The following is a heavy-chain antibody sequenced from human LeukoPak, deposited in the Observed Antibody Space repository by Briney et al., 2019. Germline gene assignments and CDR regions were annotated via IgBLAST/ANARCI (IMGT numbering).Heavy chain of an antibody. Sequence: GGSLRLSCAAPGFTFSRYAMSWVRQAPGKGLGWVSGISGSGDSTYSADSVKGRFTISRDNSKKTLYLQMNSLRAEDAAVYYCARGDGYNFFDYWGQGTLVTVSS. V-gene: IGHV3-23*01. J-gene: IGHJ4*02. CDR1: GFTFSRYA. CDR3: ARGDGYNFFDY. CDR2: ISGSGDST. D-gene: IGHD5-24*01.